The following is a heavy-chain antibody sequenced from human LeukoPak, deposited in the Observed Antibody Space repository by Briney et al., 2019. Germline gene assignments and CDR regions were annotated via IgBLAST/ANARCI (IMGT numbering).Heavy chain of an antibody. Sequence: SETLSLTCTVSGGSISYCYWSWIRQRPGKGLESIGHIYYTGSTNYNPSLKSRVTISVDTSKNQFSLKVSSVTAADTAVYYCARWSYGDFDALDVWGQGTMVTVSS. V-gene: IGHV4-59*01. J-gene: IGHJ3*01. CDR1: GGSISYCY. CDR2: IYYTGST. CDR3: ARWSYGDFDALDV. D-gene: IGHD4-17*01.